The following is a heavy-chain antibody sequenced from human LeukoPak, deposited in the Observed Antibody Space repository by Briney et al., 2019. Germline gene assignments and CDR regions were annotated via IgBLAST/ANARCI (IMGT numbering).Heavy chain of an antibody. Sequence: SETLSLTCTVSGGSISSYYWSWIRQPPGKGLEWIGYIYYSGSTNYNPSLKSRVTISIDTSKNQFSLKLSSVTAADTAVYYCARAAVPYYFDYWGQGTLVTVSS. CDR3: ARAAVPYYFDY. CDR1: GGSISSYY. CDR2: IYYSGST. D-gene: IGHD2-2*01. V-gene: IGHV4-59*01. J-gene: IGHJ4*02.